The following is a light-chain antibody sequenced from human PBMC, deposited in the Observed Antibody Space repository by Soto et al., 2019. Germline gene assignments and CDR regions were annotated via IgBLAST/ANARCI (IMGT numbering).Light chain of an antibody. V-gene: IGKV3-11*01. CDR3: QQRSNWPLT. CDR1: QSVASSY. CDR2: DAS. Sequence: EVVLTQSPGTLSLSPGERVTLSCRASQSVASSYLAWYQQKPGRAPRLLFYDASNRATGIPARFSGSGSGTDFTLTISSLEPEDFAVYYCQQRSNWPLTFGGGTKVDIK. J-gene: IGKJ4*01.